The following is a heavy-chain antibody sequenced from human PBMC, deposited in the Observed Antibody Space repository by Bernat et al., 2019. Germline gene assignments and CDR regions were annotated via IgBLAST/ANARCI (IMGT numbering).Heavy chain of an antibody. V-gene: IGHV1-3*01. CDR2: INVDSGDT. D-gene: IGHD4-17*01. CDR3: ARAHRPGTVTTPHYYMDV. J-gene: IGHJ6*03. Sequence: QVHLVQSGDEVKKPGASVKVSCEASGYSFTNYAMHWVRQAPGQSLEWMGWINVDSGDTKYSQSFQGRVTITRDTSARTAYMELSSLRSEDTAVYHCARAHRPGTVTTPHYYMDVWGRGTTVTVSS. CDR1: GYSFTNYA.